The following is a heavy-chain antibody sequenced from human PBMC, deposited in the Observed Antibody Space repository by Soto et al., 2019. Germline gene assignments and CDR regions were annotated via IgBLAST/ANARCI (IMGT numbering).Heavy chain of an antibody. J-gene: IGHJ6*03. D-gene: IGHD3-10*02. CDR1: GFTFSDYY. CDR3: ASVRGVRQKRYYYYYMDV. Sequence: GGSLRLSCAASGFTFSDYYMSWIRQAPGKGLEWVSYISSSGSTIYYADSVKGRFTISRDNAKNSLYLQMNSLRAEDTAVYYCASVRGVRQKRYYYYYMDVWGKGTTVTVSS. V-gene: IGHV3-11*01. CDR2: ISSSGSTI.